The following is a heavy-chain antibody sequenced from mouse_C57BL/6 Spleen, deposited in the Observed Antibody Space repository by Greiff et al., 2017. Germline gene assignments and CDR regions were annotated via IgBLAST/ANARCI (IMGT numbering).Heavy chain of an antibody. Sequence: VHLVESGAELVRPGTSVKVSCKASGYAFTNYLIEWVKQRPGQGLEWIGVINPGSGGTNYNEKFKGKATLTADKSSSTAYMQLSSLTSEDSAVYFCVSYYYGSSPHWYFDVWGTGTTVTVSS. D-gene: IGHD1-1*01. J-gene: IGHJ1*03. V-gene: IGHV1-54*01. CDR2: INPGSGGT. CDR3: VSYYYGSSPHWYFDV. CDR1: GYAFTNYL.